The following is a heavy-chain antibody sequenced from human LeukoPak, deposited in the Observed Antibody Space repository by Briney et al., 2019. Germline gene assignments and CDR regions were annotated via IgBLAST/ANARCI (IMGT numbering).Heavy chain of an antibody. CDR3: ARAGIYDSSGYSYRFFDY. D-gene: IGHD3-22*01. CDR2: INHSGST. Sequence: PSETLSLTCAVYGGSFSGYYWSWIRQPPGKGLEWIGEINHSGSTYYNPSLKSRVTISVDTSKNQFSLKLSSVTAADTAVYYCARAGIYDSSGYSYRFFDYWGQGTLVTVSS. CDR1: GGSFSGYY. V-gene: IGHV4-34*09. J-gene: IGHJ4*02.